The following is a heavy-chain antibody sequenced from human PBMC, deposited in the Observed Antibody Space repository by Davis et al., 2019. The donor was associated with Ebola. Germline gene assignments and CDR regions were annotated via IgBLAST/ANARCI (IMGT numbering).Heavy chain of an antibody. D-gene: IGHD1-26*01. J-gene: IGHJ4*02. Sequence: SETLSLTCTVSGVSISSTTYYWGWIRQSPGKGLEWIGSIYSTGGTHYNPSLRSQFTISVDTSNNQFSLKLSSVTAADTAVYYCARHGAQWELISFFDYWGQGTLVTVSS. CDR3: ARHGAQWELISFFDY. V-gene: IGHV4-39*01. CDR2: IYSTGGT. CDR1: GVSISSTTYY.